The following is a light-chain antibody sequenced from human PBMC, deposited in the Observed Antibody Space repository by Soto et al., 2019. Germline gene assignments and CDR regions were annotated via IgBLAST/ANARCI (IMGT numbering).Light chain of an antibody. CDR3: QQYYSYPIT. V-gene: IGKV1-5*03. Sequence: VNHSAATLSGTIGDRVTITCRASQTISSWLAWYQQKPGKAPKLLIYKASTLKSGVPSRFSGSGSGTDFTLTISCLQSEDFATYYCQQYYSYPITFGQGTRLAIK. CDR2: KAS. CDR1: QTISSW. J-gene: IGKJ5*01.